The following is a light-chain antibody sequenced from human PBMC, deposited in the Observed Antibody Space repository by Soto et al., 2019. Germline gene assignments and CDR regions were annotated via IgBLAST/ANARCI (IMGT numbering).Light chain of an antibody. Sequence: QSALTQPASVSGSPGQSITISCTGTNSDVGGYDRVSWYQHHPGKAPKLLIFEVYNRPSGISDRFSGSKSGDTASLTISGLQPEDDADYYCLVYGRGGTLMFGGGTKVTVL. CDR3: LVYGRGGTLM. CDR1: NSDVGGYDR. J-gene: IGLJ3*02. CDR2: EVY. V-gene: IGLV2-14*01.